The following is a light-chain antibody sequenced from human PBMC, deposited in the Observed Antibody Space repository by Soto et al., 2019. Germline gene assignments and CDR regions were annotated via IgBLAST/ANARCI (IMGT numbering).Light chain of an antibody. Sequence: DIQMTQSPSTLSASIGDRVTITCRASQSISGWLAWYQQKPGKAPKLLIYDASNLESGVPSRFSGSGSGTEFTLSISSLQPDDFATYYCQLYNRYSSFTFGQGTNLEIK. J-gene: IGKJ2*01. CDR1: QSISGW. V-gene: IGKV1-5*01. CDR3: QLYNRYSSFT. CDR2: DAS.